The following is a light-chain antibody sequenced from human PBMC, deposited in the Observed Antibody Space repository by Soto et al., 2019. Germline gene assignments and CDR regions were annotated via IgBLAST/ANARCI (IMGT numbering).Light chain of an antibody. CDR3: SLYTSSSTYV. J-gene: IGLJ1*01. CDR1: SSDVGSYNR. V-gene: IGLV2-18*01. CDR2: EVS. Sequence: QSALTQPPSVSGSPGQSVTLSCTGTSSDVGSYNRVSWYQQPPGTAPKLMIYEVSNRPSWVPDRFSGYKSGNTASLTIAGLQAEDEADYYCSLYTSSSTYVFGTGTKLTVL.